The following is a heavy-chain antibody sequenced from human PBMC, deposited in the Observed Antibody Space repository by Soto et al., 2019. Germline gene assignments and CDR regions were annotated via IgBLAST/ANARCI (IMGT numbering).Heavy chain of an antibody. CDR3: ARHGNYYYYMDV. CDR2: IYYSGST. V-gene: IGHV4-59*08. D-gene: IGHD2-15*01. Sequence: QVQLQESGPGLVKPSETLSLTCTVSGGSISSYYWSWIRQPPGKGLEWIGYIYYSGSTNYNPSLKSRVTISVDTSKNQLSLKLSSVTAADAAVYYCARHGNYYYYMDVWGKGTTVTVSS. CDR1: GGSISSYY. J-gene: IGHJ6*03.